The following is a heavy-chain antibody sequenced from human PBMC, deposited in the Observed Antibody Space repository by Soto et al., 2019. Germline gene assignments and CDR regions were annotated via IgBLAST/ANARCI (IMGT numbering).Heavy chain of an antibody. CDR3: ARGVVAATYYYYGMDV. CDR1: GFTFSSYA. V-gene: IGHV3-30-3*01. D-gene: IGHD2-15*01. CDR2: ISYDGSNK. J-gene: IGHJ6*02. Sequence: QVQLVESGGGVVQPGRSLRLSCAASGFTFSSYAMHWVRQAPGKGLEWVAVISYDGSNKYYADSVKGRFTISRDNSKNXRYLQMNSLRAEDTAVYYCARGVVAATYYYYGMDVWGQGTTVTVSS.